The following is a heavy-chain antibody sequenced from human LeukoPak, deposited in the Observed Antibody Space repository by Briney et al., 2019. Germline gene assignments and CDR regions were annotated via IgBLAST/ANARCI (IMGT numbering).Heavy chain of an antibody. CDR3: AEVEVGATSRAYYYYYYMDV. Sequence: PGGSLRLSCAASGLTLSNYGMNWVRQAPGKGLERVSAISGSGGSTYYAGSVKGRFTISRDNSKNTLYLQMNSLRAEDTAVYYCAEVEVGATSRAYYYYYYMDVWGKGTTVTVSS. CDR2: ISGSGGST. D-gene: IGHD1-26*01. J-gene: IGHJ6*03. V-gene: IGHV3-23*01. CDR1: GLTLSNYG.